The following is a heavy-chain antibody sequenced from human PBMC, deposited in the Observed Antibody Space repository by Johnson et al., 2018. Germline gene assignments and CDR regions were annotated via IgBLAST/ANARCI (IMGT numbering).Heavy chain of an antibody. CDR3: ARKDIVVVPAAISHYYGMDV. J-gene: IGHJ6*02. CDR1: GGTFSSYA. V-gene: IGHV1-69*01. CDR2: IIPIFGTA. Sequence: QVQLVESGAEVQKPGSSVKVSCKASGGTFSSYAISWVRQAPGQGLEWMGGIIPIFGTANYAPKFQGRVMITADESTSTAYMELSSLRSEETAVYYRARKDIVVVPAAISHYYGMDVWGQGTTVTVSS. D-gene: IGHD2-2*02.